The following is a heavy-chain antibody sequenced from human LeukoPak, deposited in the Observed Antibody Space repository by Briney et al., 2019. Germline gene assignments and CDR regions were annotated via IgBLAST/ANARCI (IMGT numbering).Heavy chain of an antibody. Sequence: SETLSLTCTVSGGSISSSSYYWGWIRQPPGKGLEWIGSIYYSGSTYYNPSLKSRVTISVDTSKNQFSLKLSSVTAADTAVYYCARVGDSIASPWGQGTLVTVSS. CDR1: GGSISSSSYY. CDR2: IYYSGST. V-gene: IGHV4-39*07. CDR3: ARVGDSIASP. J-gene: IGHJ5*02. D-gene: IGHD6-6*01.